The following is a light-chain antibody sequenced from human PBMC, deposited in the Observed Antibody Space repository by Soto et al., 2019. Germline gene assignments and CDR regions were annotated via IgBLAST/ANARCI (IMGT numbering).Light chain of an antibody. V-gene: IGKV3-11*01. Sequence: EIVLTQSPATLSLSPGERATLSCRASQSVSSYLAWYQQKPGQAPRLLIYDASNRATGIPARFSGSGSGTDFTLTISSLEPEDFAVYFCYQYNNWPTFGQGTKVDIK. CDR3: YQYNNWPT. CDR2: DAS. J-gene: IGKJ1*01. CDR1: QSVSSY.